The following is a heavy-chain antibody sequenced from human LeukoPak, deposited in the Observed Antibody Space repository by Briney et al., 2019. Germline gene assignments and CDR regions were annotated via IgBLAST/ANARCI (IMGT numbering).Heavy chain of an antibody. D-gene: IGHD6-13*01. J-gene: IGHJ3*02. Sequence: GASVKVSCKPSGYTFTLYDIIWVRQAAGHGLESMGWMNPNSGTTGYAQKFQGRVTMIRSTSISTAYMELSSLRSEDTAVYYCAKSTAAAATGAFDIWGQGTMVTVSS. V-gene: IGHV1-8*01. CDR1: GYTFTLYD. CDR3: AKSTAAAATGAFDI. CDR2: MNPNSGTT.